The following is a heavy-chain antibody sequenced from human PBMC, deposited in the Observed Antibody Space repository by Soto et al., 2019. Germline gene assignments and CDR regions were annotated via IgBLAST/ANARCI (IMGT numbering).Heavy chain of an antibody. J-gene: IGHJ6*02. Sequence: QVQLVQSGAEVKKPGASVKVSCKASGYTFTSYDINWVRQATGQGLEWMGWMNPNSGNTGYAQKFQGRVTMTRNTSIGTAYRELSSRRSENPAVYSCASRVYSSRWYDDDYYGMDVWGQGTTVTVSS. V-gene: IGHV1-8*01. D-gene: IGHD6-13*01. CDR3: ASRVYSSRWYDDDYYGMDV. CDR1: GYTFTSYD. CDR2: MNPNSGNT.